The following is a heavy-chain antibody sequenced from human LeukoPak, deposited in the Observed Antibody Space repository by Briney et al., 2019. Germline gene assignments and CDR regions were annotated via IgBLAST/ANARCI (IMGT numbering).Heavy chain of an antibody. CDR1: GGSISSGGYY. V-gene: IGHV4-31*03. J-gene: IGHJ6*02. D-gene: IGHD6-13*01. CDR2: IYSSGST. Sequence: PSETLSLTCTVSGGSISSGGYYWSWLRQHPGKGLEWIGYIYSSGSTYYNPSLKSRFTISVDTSKNYFSLKLSSVTAAATAVYYCARDQVGSSWPSSGMDIWGQGTTVTVSS. CDR3: ARDQVGSSWPSSGMDI.